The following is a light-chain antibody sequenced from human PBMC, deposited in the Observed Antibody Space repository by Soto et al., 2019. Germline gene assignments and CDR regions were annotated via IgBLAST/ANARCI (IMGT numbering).Light chain of an antibody. CDR2: GVS. CDR1: QSVSTY. V-gene: IGKV1-39*01. Sequence: DIQMTQSPLSLSASVGDGVSISCRASQSVSTYLNWYSQKSGGGAKLLIHGVSKLENGTPSRFSGSGLATDFTPTINTLQPEDFAVYFCQQTYMVPYTFGKGTKV. CDR3: QQTYMVPYT. J-gene: IGKJ1*01.